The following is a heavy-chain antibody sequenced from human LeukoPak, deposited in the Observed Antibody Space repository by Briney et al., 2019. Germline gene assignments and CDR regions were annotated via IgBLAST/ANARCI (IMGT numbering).Heavy chain of an antibody. CDR1: GYSFTSYW. Sequence: GESLKISCKGSGYSFTSYWIGWVRQMPGKGLEWMGIIYPGDSDTRYSPSFQGQVTISADKSISTAYLQWSSLKASDTAMYYCATGGASIVGATSDNYYFDYWGQGTLVTVSS. J-gene: IGHJ4*02. CDR2: IYPGDSDT. D-gene: IGHD1-26*01. V-gene: IGHV5-51*01. CDR3: ATGGASIVGATSDNYYFDY.